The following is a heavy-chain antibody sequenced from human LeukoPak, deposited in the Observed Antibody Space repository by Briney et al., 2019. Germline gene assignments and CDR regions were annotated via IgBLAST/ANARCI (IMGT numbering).Heavy chain of an antibody. CDR1: GYSFTTDW. CDR3: ARGGRRAVAGTFDY. CDR2: IYPGDSDT. V-gene: IGHV5-51*01. D-gene: IGHD6-19*01. Sequence: GESLKISCKASGYSFTTDWIAWVRQMPGKGLEWMGIIYPGDSDTRYCPSFQGQVTISADNSISTAYLQWSSLKASGTAMYYCARGGRRAVAGTFDYWGQGTLVTVSS. J-gene: IGHJ4*02.